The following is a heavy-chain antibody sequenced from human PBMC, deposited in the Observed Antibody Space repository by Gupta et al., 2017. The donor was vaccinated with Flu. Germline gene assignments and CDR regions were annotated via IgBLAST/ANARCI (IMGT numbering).Heavy chain of an antibody. CDR2: IYYGGST. V-gene: IGHV4-59*01. Sequence: QVQLQESGPGLVKPSETLSLTCTVSGGSISSYYWSWIRQPPGKGLEWIGYIYYGGSTNYNPSLKSRVTISVDMSKNQFSLKLSSVTAADTAVYYCARARWLDYWGQGTLVTVSS. CDR3: ARARWLDY. CDR1: GGSISSYY. J-gene: IGHJ4*02.